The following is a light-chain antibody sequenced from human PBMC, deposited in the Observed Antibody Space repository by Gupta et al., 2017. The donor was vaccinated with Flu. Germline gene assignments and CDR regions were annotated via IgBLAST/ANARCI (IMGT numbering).Light chain of an antibody. J-gene: IGLJ2*01. V-gene: IGLV1-40*01. CDR3: QSYDSSLSGWEG. Sequence: QSVLTQPPSVSGAPGQRVTISCTGSSSNIGAGYDVHWYQQLPGTAPKLLIYLNNNRPSGVPDRFSGSKSGTSASLAITGLQAEDEADYYCQSYDSSLSGWEGFGGGTKLTVL. CDR2: LNN. CDR1: SSNIGAGYD.